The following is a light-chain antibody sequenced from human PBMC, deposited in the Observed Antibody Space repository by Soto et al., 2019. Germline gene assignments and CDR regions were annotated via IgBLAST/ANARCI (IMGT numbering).Light chain of an antibody. CDR2: DVS. J-gene: IGLJ2*01. CDR3: SSYTSSTVV. V-gene: IGLV2-14*03. Sequence: QSVLTQPASVSGSPGQSITISCTGTSSDVGDYNYVSWYQHHPGKAPKLMIYDVSNRPSGVSNRFSGSKSGNTASLTISGLQAEDEADYYCSSYTSSTVVFGGGTKLTVL. CDR1: SSDVGDYNY.